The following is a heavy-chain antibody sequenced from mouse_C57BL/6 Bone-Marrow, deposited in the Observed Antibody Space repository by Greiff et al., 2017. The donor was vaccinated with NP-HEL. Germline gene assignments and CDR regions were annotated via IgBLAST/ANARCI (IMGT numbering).Heavy chain of an antibody. CDR3: TMYYYGRPYAMDD. CDR1: GFNIKDDY. J-gene: IGHJ4*01. Sequence: VQLQQSGAELVRPGASVKLSCTASGFNIKDDYMHWVKQRPEQGLEWIGWIDPENGDTEYASKFQGKATIPAATSSNTAYLQLSSLTSEDTAVYYCTMYYYGRPYAMDDWGQGTSVTVSS. V-gene: IGHV14-4*01. CDR2: IDPENGDT. D-gene: IGHD1-1*01.